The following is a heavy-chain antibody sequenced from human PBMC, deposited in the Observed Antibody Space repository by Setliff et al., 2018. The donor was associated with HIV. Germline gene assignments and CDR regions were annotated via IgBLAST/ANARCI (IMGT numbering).Heavy chain of an antibody. J-gene: IGHJ3*02. CDR2: INAGNGNT. CDR1: GYTFTSYA. Sequence: ASVKVSCKASGYTFTSYAMHWVRQAPGQSLEWMGWINAGNGNTKYSQKFQGRVTITRDTSASTAYMELSSLRFEDTAAYYCAREGQWLDMGDAFDIWGQGTMVTVSS. V-gene: IGHV1-3*01. D-gene: IGHD6-19*01. CDR3: AREGQWLDMGDAFDI.